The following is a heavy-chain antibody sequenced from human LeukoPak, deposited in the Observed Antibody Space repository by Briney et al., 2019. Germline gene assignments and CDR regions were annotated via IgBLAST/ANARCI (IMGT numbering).Heavy chain of an antibody. CDR1: GFTFSSYG. D-gene: IGHD4-17*01. J-gene: IGHJ1*01. V-gene: IGHV3-30*02. CDR3: ARDLDYGDYRKYFQH. Sequence: PGGSLRLSCAASGFTFSSYGMHWVRQAPGKGLEWVAFIRYDGSNKYYADSVKGRFTISRDNSKNTLYLQMNSLRAEDTAVYYCARDLDYGDYRKYFQHWGQGTLVTVSS. CDR2: IRYDGSNK.